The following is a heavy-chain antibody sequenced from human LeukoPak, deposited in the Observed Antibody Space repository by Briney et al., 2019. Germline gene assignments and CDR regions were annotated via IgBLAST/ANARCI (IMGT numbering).Heavy chain of an antibody. CDR1: GFIFSRYW. CDR2: INEDGSGN. V-gene: IGHV3-7*01. J-gene: IGHJ4*02. Sequence: GGSLRLSCAASGFIFSRYWMSRVRQAPGKGLDWVANINEDGSGNYYVDSVKGRFTISRDNAKNSLFLQMNSLRAEDTAVYYCATSDDSPGTYWGQGTLVTVSS. CDR3: ATSDDSPGTY. D-gene: IGHD4-11*01.